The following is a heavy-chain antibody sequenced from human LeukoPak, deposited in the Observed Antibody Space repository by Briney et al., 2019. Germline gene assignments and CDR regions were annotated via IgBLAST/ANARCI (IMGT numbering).Heavy chain of an antibody. V-gene: IGHV4-39*01. D-gene: IGHD3-22*01. CDR1: GGSVSSSSSY. CDR2: IYYSGST. Sequence: TSETLSLTCTVSGGSVSSSSSYWGWIRQPPGKGLEWIGSIYYSGSTYNNPSLKSRVTISVDTSKNQISLKLSSVIAADTAVYYCARLHSSSYDYWGQGTLVTVSS. J-gene: IGHJ4*02. CDR3: ARLHSSSYDY.